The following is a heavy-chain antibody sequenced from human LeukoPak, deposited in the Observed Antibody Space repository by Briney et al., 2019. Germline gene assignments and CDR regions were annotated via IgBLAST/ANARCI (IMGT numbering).Heavy chain of an antibody. D-gene: IGHD3-10*01. Sequence: GGSLRLSCAASGFTFRNYVIHWVRQAPGKGLEWVTVTSSDLNVKLYADSVKGRFTISRDNSRSTLYLQMNSLRPEDTAIYYCAREGYYGSGSPPSLYFDYWGQGTLVTVSS. J-gene: IGHJ4*02. CDR1: GFTFRNYV. CDR2: TSSDLNVK. V-gene: IGHV3-30-3*01. CDR3: AREGYYGSGSPPSLYFDY.